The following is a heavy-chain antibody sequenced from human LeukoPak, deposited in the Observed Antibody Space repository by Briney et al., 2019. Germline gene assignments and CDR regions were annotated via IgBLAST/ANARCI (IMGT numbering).Heavy chain of an antibody. Sequence: ASVKVSCKASGYTFTGYYMHWVRQAPGQGLEWMGWINPNSGGTNYAQKFQGRVTMTRDTSTSTVYMELSGLRSEDTAVYYCARGGQLGRSYYFDYWGQGTLVTVSS. CDR2: INPNSGGT. D-gene: IGHD5-18*01. CDR1: GYTFTGYY. V-gene: IGHV1-2*02. CDR3: ARGGQLGRSYYFDY. J-gene: IGHJ4*02.